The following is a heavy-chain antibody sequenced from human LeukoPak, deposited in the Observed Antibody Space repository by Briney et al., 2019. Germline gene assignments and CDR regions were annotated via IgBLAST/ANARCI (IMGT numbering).Heavy chain of an antibody. CDR3: ARRVQMSSGSPTSNTWLDP. CDR1: GGSLSSYY. J-gene: IGHJ5*02. Sequence: SSETLSLTCTVSGGSLSSYYWSWFRQTPGKGPEWIGYIYYSGSSNYNPSLKSRVTISVDTAKNQFSLKLISVTAADTAVYYCARRVQMSSGSPTSNTWLDPWGQGTLVTVSS. CDR2: IYYSGSS. V-gene: IGHV4-59*01. D-gene: IGHD3-10*01.